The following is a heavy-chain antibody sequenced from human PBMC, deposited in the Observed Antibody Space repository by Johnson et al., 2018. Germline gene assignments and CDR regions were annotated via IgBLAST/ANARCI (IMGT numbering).Heavy chain of an antibody. J-gene: IGHJ6*03. CDR1: GFTFSRYW. CDR3: ARDSSGGYYYYYYMDV. Sequence: VQLQESGGGLVQPGGSLRLSCTASGFTFSRYWMHWVRQVPGKGLVWLSRINNDGTTTTYADSVRGRFTISGDNAKNTLYLQMNSLGVEDPAVFYWARDSSGGYYYYYYMDVWGKGTTVTVAS. CDR2: INNDGTTT. V-gene: IGHV3-74*01. D-gene: IGHD4-23*01.